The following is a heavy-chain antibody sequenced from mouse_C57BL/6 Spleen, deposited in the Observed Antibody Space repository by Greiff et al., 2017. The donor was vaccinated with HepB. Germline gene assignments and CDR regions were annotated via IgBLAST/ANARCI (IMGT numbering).Heavy chain of an antibody. D-gene: IGHD1-1*01. J-gene: IGHJ4*01. CDR1: GYAFSSSW. CDR2: IYPGDGDT. Sequence: VQLQESGPELVKPGASVKISCKASGYAFSSSWMNWVKQRPGKGLEWIGRIYPGDGDTNYNGKFKGKATLTADKSSSTAYMQLSSLTSEDSAVYFCARGEITTVVDYWGQGTSVTVSS. V-gene: IGHV1-82*01. CDR3: ARGEITTVVDY.